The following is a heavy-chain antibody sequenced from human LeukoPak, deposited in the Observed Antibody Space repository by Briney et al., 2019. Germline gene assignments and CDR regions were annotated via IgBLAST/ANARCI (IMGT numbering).Heavy chain of an antibody. Sequence: GASVKVSCKASGGTFSSYAISWVRQAPGQGLEWMGGIIPIFGTANYAQKFQGRVTITTDESTSTAYMELSSLRSEDTAVYYCAIGRYDFWSGTNHDYWGQGTLVTVSS. CDR1: GGTFSSYA. D-gene: IGHD3-3*01. V-gene: IGHV1-69*05. J-gene: IGHJ4*02. CDR3: AIGRYDFWSGTNHDY. CDR2: IIPIFGTA.